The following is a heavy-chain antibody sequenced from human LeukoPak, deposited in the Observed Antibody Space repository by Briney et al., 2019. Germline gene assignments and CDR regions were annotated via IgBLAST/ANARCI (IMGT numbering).Heavy chain of an antibody. V-gene: IGHV3-23*01. CDR2: ISGSGGST. J-gene: IGHJ3*02. Sequence: GGSLRLSCAASGFTVSSNYMSWVRQAPGKGLEWVSAISGSGGSTYYADSVKGRFTISRDNSKNTLYLQMNSLRAEDTAVYYCAKTQGGNYLENAFDIWGQGTMVTVSS. CDR1: GFTVSSNY. CDR3: AKTQGGNYLENAFDI. D-gene: IGHD3-22*01.